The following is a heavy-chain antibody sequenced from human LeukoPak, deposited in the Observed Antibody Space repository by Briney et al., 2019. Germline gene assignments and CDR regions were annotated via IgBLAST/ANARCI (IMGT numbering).Heavy chain of an antibody. CDR1: GYTLTELS. D-gene: IGHD2-15*01. CDR3: ATWTVVVAANAAPSNYFDY. Sequence: ASVKVSCKVSGYTLTELSMHWVRQAPGKGLEWMGGFHPEDGETIYAQKFQGRVTMTEDTSTDTAYMELSSLRSEDTAVYYCATWTVVVAANAAPSNYFDYWGQGTLVTVSS. V-gene: IGHV1-24*01. CDR2: FHPEDGET. J-gene: IGHJ4*02.